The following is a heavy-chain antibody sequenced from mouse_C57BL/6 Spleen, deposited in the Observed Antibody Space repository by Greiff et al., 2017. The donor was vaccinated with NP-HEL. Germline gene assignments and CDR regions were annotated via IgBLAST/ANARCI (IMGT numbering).Heavy chain of an antibody. CDR2: ISSGGSYT. CDR3: ARRDYDPFDYAMDY. J-gene: IGHJ4*01. V-gene: IGHV5-6*01. Sequence: EVHLVESGGDLVKPGGSLKLSCAASGFTFSSYGMSWVRQTPDKRLEWVATISSGGSYTYYPDSVKGRFTISRDNAKNTLYLQMSSLKSEDTAMYYCARRDYDPFDYAMDYWGQGTSVTVSS. D-gene: IGHD2-4*01. CDR1: GFTFSSYG.